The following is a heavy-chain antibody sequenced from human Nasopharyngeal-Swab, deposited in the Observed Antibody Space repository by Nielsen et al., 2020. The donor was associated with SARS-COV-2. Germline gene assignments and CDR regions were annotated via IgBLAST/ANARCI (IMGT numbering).Heavy chain of an antibody. J-gene: IGHJ5*01. V-gene: IGHV3-9*01. D-gene: IGHD2-15*01. Sequence: GGFLRLSCTASGFTFDDYAMHWVRQVPGQGLEWVPGISRHSESIVYGDSVRGRFTISRDNAAKSLQLQMNSLRPEDSALYYCAKDSCSGLTCSGWFGSWGQGILVTVSS. CDR1: GFTFDDYA. CDR2: ISRHSESI. CDR3: AKDSCSGLTCSGWFGS.